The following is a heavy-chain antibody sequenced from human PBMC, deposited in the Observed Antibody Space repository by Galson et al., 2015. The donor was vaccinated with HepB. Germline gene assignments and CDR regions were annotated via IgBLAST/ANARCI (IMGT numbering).Heavy chain of an antibody. V-gene: IGHV3-30*18. Sequence: SLRLSCAASGFTFSSYGMHWVRQAPGKGLEWVAVISYDGSNKYYADSVKGRFTISRDNSKNTLYLQMNSLRAEDTAVYYCAKDRGYYDSSGSDYWGQGTLVTVSS. CDR3: AKDRGYYDSSGSDY. CDR1: GFTFSSYG. CDR2: ISYDGSNK. D-gene: IGHD3-22*01. J-gene: IGHJ4*02.